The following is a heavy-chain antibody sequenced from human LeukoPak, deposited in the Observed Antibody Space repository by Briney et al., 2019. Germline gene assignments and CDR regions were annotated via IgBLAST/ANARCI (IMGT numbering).Heavy chain of an antibody. CDR2: ISVSGDRA. CDR1: GFTFSRYV. V-gene: IGHV3-23*01. Sequence: GGSLRLSCAASGFTFSRYVMNWVRQAPGKGLEWVSAISVSGDRAYYADSVKGRFTISRDNAKNTLYLQMNSLRVEDTAIYFCAKPLHDHDIYDSWSQGTLVTVSS. D-gene: IGHD3-9*01. J-gene: IGHJ4*02. CDR3: AKPLHDHDIYDS.